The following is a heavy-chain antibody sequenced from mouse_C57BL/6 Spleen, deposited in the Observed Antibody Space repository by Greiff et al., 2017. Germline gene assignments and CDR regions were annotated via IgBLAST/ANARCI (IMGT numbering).Heavy chain of an antibody. J-gene: IGHJ4*01. V-gene: IGHV1-54*01. CDR2: INPGSGGT. CDR1: GYAFTNYL. Sequence: VKLMESGAELVRPGTSVKVSCTASGYAFTNYLIEWVKQRPGQGLEWIGVINPGSGGTNYNEKFKGKATLTADKSSSTACMQLSSLTSEDSAVYFCARSGAYYSNDYAMDYWGQGTSVTVSS. CDR3: ARSGAYYSNDYAMDY. D-gene: IGHD2-5*01.